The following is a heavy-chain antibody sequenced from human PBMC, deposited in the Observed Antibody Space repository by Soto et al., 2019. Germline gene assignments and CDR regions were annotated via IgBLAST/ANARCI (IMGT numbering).Heavy chain of an antibody. Sequence: GGSLRLSCAASGFTFSDYAMHWVRQAPGKGLEWLAHISIDGSRKYYADSVKGRFTVSRENSKNTLYLQINSLGPEEAALYYCTRGPTHGAFDIWGQGTMVTVSS. CDR2: ISIDGSRK. J-gene: IGHJ3*02. CDR1: GFTFSDYA. CDR3: TRGPTHGAFDI. V-gene: IGHV3-30*03.